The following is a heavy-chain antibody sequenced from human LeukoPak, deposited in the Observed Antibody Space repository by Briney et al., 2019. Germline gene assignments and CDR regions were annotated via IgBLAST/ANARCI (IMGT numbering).Heavy chain of an antibody. Sequence: GGSLRLSCAASGFTFSSYAMHWVRQAPGKGLEWVAVISYDGSNKYYADSVKGRFTISRDNSKNTLYLQMNSLRAEDTAVYYCAREGRYCSSTSCYTGAFDYWGQGTLVTVSS. V-gene: IGHV3-30-3*01. CDR3: AREGRYCSSTSCYTGAFDY. D-gene: IGHD2-2*02. CDR2: ISYDGSNK. J-gene: IGHJ4*02. CDR1: GFTFSSYA.